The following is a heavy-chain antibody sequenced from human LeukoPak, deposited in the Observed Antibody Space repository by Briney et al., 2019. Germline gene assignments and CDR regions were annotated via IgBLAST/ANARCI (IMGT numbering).Heavy chain of an antibody. CDR1: GFTFSSYW. CDR2: IKQDGSEK. CDR3: ARKAYGLDV. Sequence: GGSLRLSCAPSGFTFSSYWMSWVRQAPGKGLEWVANIKQDGSEKYYVDSVKGRFTISRDNAKNSLYLRMNSLRAEDTAVYYCARKAYGLDVRGKGTTVTVSS. V-gene: IGHV3-7*03. J-gene: IGHJ6*04.